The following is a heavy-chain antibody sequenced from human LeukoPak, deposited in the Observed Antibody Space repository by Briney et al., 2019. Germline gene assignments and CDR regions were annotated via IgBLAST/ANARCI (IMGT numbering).Heavy chain of an antibody. D-gene: IGHD6-13*01. Sequence: ASVKVSCKASGYTFTDYYVHWVRQAPGQGLEWMGWINPSSGGTNSAQQFQGRVTMARDTSTSTAYMELSRLTSDDTAMYYCARASNVAAPGAWGQGTVVTVSS. V-gene: IGHV1-2*02. J-gene: IGHJ5*02. CDR1: GYTFTDYY. CDR3: ARASNVAAPGA. CDR2: INPSSGGT.